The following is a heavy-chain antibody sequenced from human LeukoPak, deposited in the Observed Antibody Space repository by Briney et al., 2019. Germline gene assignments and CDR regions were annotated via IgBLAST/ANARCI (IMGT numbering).Heavy chain of an antibody. V-gene: IGHV4-34*01. Sequence: PSETLSLTCAVYGGSFSGYYWSWIRQPPGKGLEWIGEINHSGSTNYNPSLKSRVTMSVDTSKNQFSLKLSSVTAADTAVYYCARGPPPDFDCWGQGTLVTVSS. CDR1: GGSFSGYY. CDR2: INHSGST. CDR3: ARGPPPDFDC. J-gene: IGHJ4*02.